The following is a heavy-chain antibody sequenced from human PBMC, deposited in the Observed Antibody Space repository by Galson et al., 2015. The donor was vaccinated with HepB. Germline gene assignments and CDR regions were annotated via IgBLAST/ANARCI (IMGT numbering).Heavy chain of an antibody. CDR3: ARDGSGSWGDY. D-gene: IGHD3-10*01. CDR2: INADNGNT. V-gene: IGHV1-3*01. J-gene: IGHJ4*02. Sequence: SVKVSCKASGYTFTSYPMHWVRQAPGQRLEWMGWINADNGNTKYSQRFQGRVTITRDTSASTAYVELRSLRSDDTAVYFCARDGSGSWGDYWGQGTMVTVSS. CDR1: GYTFTSYP.